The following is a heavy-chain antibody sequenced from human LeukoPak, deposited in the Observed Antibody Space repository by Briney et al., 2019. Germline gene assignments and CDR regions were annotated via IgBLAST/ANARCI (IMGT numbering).Heavy chain of an antibody. CDR3: ARASYCGGDCYNRNRYFQH. D-gene: IGHD2-21*02. CDR1: GGSISSSSYY. Sequence: SETLSLTCTVSGGSISSSSYYWGWIRQPPGKGLEWIGSIYYSGSTYYNPSLKSRVTISVDTSKNQFSLKLSSVTAADTAVYYCARASYCGGDCYNRNRYFQHWGQGTLVTVSS. CDR2: IYYSGST. J-gene: IGHJ1*01. V-gene: IGHV4-39*07.